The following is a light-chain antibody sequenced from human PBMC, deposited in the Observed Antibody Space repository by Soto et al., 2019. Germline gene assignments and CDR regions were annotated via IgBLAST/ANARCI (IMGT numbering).Light chain of an antibody. J-gene: IGLJ2*01. CDR2: EVN. CDR1: SSDVGAYNY. V-gene: IGLV2-8*01. CDR3: SSYAGSYYFVV. Sequence: QSALTQPPSASGSPGQSVTISCTGTSSDVGAYNYVSWYQQHPGKAPKLMIYEVNKRPSGVPDRFSGSKSGNTASLTVSGLQAEDEADYYCSSYAGSYYFVVFVGGTKLTVL.